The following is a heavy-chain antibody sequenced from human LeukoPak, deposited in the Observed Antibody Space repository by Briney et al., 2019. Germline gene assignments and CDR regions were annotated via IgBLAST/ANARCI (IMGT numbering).Heavy chain of an antibody. J-gene: IGHJ5*02. CDR1: GFSFSNYW. V-gene: IGHV3-74*01. CDR2: LNSDGINT. Sequence: GGSLRLSCAASGFSFSNYWMHWVRQAPGKGLVWVSRLNSDGINTSYADSVKGRFTISRDNAKNTLNLQMNSLRAEDTAVYYCARDLGQYYDTSDNWFDPWGQGTLVTVSS. CDR3: ARDLGQYYDTSDNWFDP. D-gene: IGHD3-22*01.